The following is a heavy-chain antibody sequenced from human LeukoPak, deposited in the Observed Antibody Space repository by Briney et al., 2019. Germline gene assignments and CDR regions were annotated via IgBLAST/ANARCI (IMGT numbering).Heavy chain of an antibody. CDR1: GYTFTNNW. D-gene: IGHD3-16*02. CDR2: IYPGDSHT. CDR3: ARHASGDLSTPFDY. V-gene: IGHV5-51*01. Sequence: PGEPLKISCKGSGYTFTNNWIGWVRQMPGKGLEWMGIIYPGDSHTRYSPSFQGQVTISADKSISTAYLQWSSLKASDTAIYYCARHASGDLSTPFDYWGQGTLVTVSA. J-gene: IGHJ4*02.